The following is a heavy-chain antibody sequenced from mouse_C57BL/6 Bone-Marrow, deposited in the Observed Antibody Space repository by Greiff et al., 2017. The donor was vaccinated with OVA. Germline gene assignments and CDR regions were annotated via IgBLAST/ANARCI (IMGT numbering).Heavy chain of an antibody. V-gene: IGHV12-3*01. CDR3: AGDSYYYGSRCFDY. CDR2: ITHSGET. D-gene: IGHD1-1*01. Sequence: QVQLQESGPGLVKPSQSLFFTCSITGFPITSGYYWIWIRQSPGKPLEWMGYITHSGETFYNPSLQSPISITRETSKNQFFLQLNSVTTEDTARYYSAGDSYYYGSRCFDYWGQGTTLTVSS. CDR1: GFPITSGYY. J-gene: IGHJ2*01.